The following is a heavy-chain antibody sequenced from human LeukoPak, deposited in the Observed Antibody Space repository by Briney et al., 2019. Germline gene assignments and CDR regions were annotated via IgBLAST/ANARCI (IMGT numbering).Heavy chain of an antibody. CDR3: AKDGSSWPFFDS. J-gene: IGHJ5*01. Sequence: PSETLSLTCAASGGSIIGYYRSWIRQPAGKGLEWIARIHGTGGTEYNPSLKRRVTMSVDTSKNQFSLKLTSVTAADTAVYYCAKDGSSWPFFDSWGQGTLVTVSS. V-gene: IGHV4-4*07. CDR2: IHGTGGT. CDR1: GGSIIGYY. D-gene: IGHD6-13*01.